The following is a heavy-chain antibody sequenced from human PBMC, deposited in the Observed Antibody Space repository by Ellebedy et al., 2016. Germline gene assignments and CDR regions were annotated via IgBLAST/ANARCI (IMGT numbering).Heavy chain of an antibody. D-gene: IGHD3-10*01. J-gene: IGHJ4*02. CDR1: GYTFTTYD. CDR2: MNPNSGHT. CDR3: ARDTTMIRGLTLGY. Sequence: ASVKVSCKASGYTFTTYDINWVRQATGQGLERMGWMNPNSGHTAFAQRFQGRVTMTRNTSISTAYMELSSLRSEDTAVYYCARDTTMIRGLTLGYWGQGTLVTVSS. V-gene: IGHV1-8*01.